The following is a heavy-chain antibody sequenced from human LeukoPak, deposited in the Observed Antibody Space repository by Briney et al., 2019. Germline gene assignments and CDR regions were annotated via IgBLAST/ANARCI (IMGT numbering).Heavy chain of an antibody. J-gene: IGHJ4*02. Sequence: SETLSLTCAVYGGSFSGYYWSWIRQPPGKGLEWIGEINHSGSTNYNPSLKSRVTISVDTSKNQFSLKLSSVTAADTAVYYCASGGYCSSTSCYLFDYWGQGTLGTVSS. CDR2: INHSGST. D-gene: IGHD2-2*01. CDR3: ASGGYCSSTSCYLFDY. V-gene: IGHV4-34*01. CDR1: GGSFSGYY.